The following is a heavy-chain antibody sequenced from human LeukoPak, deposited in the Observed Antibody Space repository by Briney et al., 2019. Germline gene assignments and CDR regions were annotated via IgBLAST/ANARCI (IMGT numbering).Heavy chain of an antibody. CDR3: AKVWGDHYYDSSGPPEYYFDY. Sequence: GGSLRLSCAASGFTFSSYGMHWVRQAPGKGLEWVAVISYDGSNKYYADSVKGRFTISRDNSRNTLYLQMNSLRAEDTAVYYCAKVWGDHYYDSSGPPEYYFDYWGQGTLVTVSS. V-gene: IGHV3-30*18. D-gene: IGHD3-22*01. CDR2: ISYDGSNK. CDR1: GFTFSSYG. J-gene: IGHJ4*02.